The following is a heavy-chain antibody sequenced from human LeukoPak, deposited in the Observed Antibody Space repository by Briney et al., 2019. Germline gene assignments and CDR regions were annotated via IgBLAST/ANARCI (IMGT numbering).Heavy chain of an antibody. CDR2: ITSNSANM. CDR3: ARDASLTSSYYMDV. D-gene: IGHD2-2*01. Sequence: GGSLRLSCSASGLTFNKYYMNWVRQAPGKGLEWVSSITSNSANMYYGDSVKGRFTISRDNAKNSLYLQMNSLRAEDTAVYYCARDASLTSSYYMDVWGKGTTVTVSS. J-gene: IGHJ6*03. V-gene: IGHV3-21*01. CDR1: GLTFNKYY.